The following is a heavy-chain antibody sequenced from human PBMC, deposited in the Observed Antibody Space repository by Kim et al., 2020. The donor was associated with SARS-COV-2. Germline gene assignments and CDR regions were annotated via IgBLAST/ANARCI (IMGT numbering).Heavy chain of an antibody. V-gene: IGHV3-49*02. CDR2: T. J-gene: IGHJ4*02. D-gene: IGHD2-2*02. Sequence: TEYSASVKGRFTISRDDSKSIAYLQMNSLKTEDTAVYYCTRGDFVVVPAAIPYWGQGTLVTVSS. CDR3: TRGDFVVVPAAIPY.